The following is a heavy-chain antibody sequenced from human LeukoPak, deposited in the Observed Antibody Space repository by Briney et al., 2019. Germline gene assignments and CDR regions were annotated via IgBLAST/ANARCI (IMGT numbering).Heavy chain of an antibody. J-gene: IGHJ5*02. CDR2: INPNSGGT. D-gene: IGHD5-12*01. V-gene: IGHV1-2*02. Sequence: ASVKVSCKASGYTFTGYYMHWVRQAPGQGLEWMGWINPNSGGTNYAQKFQGRVTMTRDTSISTAYMELSRLRSDDTAVYYCAGSDPIVATIGFDPWGQGTLVTVSS. CDR1: GYTFTGYY. CDR3: AGSDPIVATIGFDP.